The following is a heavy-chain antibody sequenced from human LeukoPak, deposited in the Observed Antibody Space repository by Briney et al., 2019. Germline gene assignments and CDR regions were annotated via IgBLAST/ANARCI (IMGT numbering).Heavy chain of an antibody. V-gene: IGHV4-34*01. J-gene: IGHJ4*02. CDR1: GGSFSGYY. CDR2: INHSGST. Sequence: SETLSLTCAVYGGSFSGYYWSWIRQPPGKGLEWIGEINHSGSTNYNPSLKSRVTISVDTSKNQFSLKLSSVTAADTAVYYCAKETPPSGSVVVTMYYFDYWGQGTLVTVSS. D-gene: IGHD3-22*01. CDR3: AKETPPSGSVVVTMYYFDY.